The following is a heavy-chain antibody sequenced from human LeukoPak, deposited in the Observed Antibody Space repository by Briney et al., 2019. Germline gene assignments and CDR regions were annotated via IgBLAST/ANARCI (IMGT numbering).Heavy chain of an antibody. V-gene: IGHV4-59*01. Sequence: PSETLSLTCTVSGGSISSYYWSWIRQPPRKGLEWLGYIYYSGSTNYNPSLKSRVTISVDTSKNQFSLKLSSVTAADTAVYYCARNRWTRGSDWFDPWGQGTLVTVSS. J-gene: IGHJ5*02. CDR1: GGSISSYY. CDR2: IYYSGST. D-gene: IGHD3/OR15-3a*01. CDR3: ARNRWTRGSDWFDP.